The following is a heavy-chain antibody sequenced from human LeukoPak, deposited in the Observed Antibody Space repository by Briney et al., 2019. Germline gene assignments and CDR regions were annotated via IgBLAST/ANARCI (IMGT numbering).Heavy chain of an antibody. CDR1: GRSFSGYY. CDR3: ARVPAYSSSWYKYFQH. V-gene: IGHV4-34*01. CDR2: INHSGST. D-gene: IGHD6-13*01. Sequence: SETLSLTCAVYGRSFSGYYWSWIRQPPGKGLEWIGEINHSGSTNYNPSLKSRVTISVDTSKNQFSLKLSSVTAADTAVYYCARVPAYSSSWYKYFQHWGQGTLVTVSS. J-gene: IGHJ1*01.